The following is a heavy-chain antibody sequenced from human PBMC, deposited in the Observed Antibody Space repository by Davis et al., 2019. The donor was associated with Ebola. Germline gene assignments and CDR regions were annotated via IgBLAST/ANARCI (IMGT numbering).Heavy chain of an antibody. CDR3: TREPARAV. Sequence: SATLSLTCTVSGGSVSGYYWSWIRQSAGKGLEWIGRIYSSGNINYNPSLQSRVTMSVDTSKNRFSLNLTSVTAADTAIYYCTREPARAVWGKGITVIVSS. CDR1: GGSVSGYY. J-gene: IGHJ6*04. CDR2: IYSSGNI. V-gene: IGHV4-4*07.